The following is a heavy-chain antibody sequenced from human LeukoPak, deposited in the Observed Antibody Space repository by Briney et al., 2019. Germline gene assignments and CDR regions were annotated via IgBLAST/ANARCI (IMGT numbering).Heavy chain of an antibody. V-gene: IGHV3-21*01. CDR3: ARDMRYCSGGSCYSSPYFDY. D-gene: IGHD2-15*01. J-gene: IGHJ4*02. Sequence: GGSLRLSCAASGFTFSSYSMNWVRQAPGKGLEWVSSISSSTNFIYYADSVKGRFTISRDNAKNSLYLQMNSLRAEDTAVYYCARDMRYCSGGSCYSSPYFDYWGQGTLVTVSS. CDR1: GFTFSSYS. CDR2: ISSSTNFI.